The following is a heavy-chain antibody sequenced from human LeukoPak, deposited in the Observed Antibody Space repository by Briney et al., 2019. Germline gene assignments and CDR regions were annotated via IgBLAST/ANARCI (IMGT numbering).Heavy chain of an antibody. J-gene: IGHJ4*02. CDR2: IYYSGST. CDR1: FGSIINYY. V-gene: IGHV4-59*12. CDR3: RREAYYNDSSAYSPDY. Sequence: SETLSLTCTVFFGSIINYYWSWIRQPPGKGLEWIGYIYYSGSTNYNPSLKSRVTISVDTSKNQFSLKLSSVTAADTAVYYCRREAYYNDSSAYSPDYWVQGTLVTVSS. D-gene: IGHD3-22*01.